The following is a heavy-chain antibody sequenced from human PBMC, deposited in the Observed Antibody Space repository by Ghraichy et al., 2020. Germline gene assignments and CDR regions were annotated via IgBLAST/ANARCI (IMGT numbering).Heavy chain of an antibody. CDR2: INHSGST. V-gene: IGHV4-34*01. CDR1: GGSFSGYY. J-gene: IGHJ3*02. CDR3: AKASTIFGVADDAFDI. Sequence: SETLSLTCAVYGGSFSGYYWSWIRQPPGKGLEWIGEINHSGSTNYNPSLKSRVTISVDTSKNQFSLKLSSVTAADTAVYYCAKASTIFGVADDAFDIWGQGTMVTVSS. D-gene: IGHD3-3*01.